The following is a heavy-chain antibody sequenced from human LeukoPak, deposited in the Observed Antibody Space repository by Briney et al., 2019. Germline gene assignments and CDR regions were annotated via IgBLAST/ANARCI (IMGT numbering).Heavy chain of an antibody. D-gene: IGHD2-15*01. V-gene: IGHV1-69*06. CDR1: GGTFSSYA. J-gene: IGHJ3*02. Sequence: SVKVSCKASGGTFSSYAISWVRQAPGRGLEWMGGIIPIFGTANYAQKFQGRVTITADKSTSTAYMELSSLRSEDTAVYYCARDKALKGVAARYAFDIWGQGTMVTVSP. CDR2: IIPIFGTA. CDR3: ARDKALKGVAARYAFDI.